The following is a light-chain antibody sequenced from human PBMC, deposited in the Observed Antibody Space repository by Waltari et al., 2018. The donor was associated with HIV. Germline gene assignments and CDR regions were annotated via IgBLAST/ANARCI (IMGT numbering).Light chain of an antibody. CDR1: QSVNSNY. V-gene: IGKV3-20*01. CDR2: VAS. CDR3: QKKSNSPSN. Sequence: IVLTQSPVTLSLSPVERATLSCRDRQSVNSNYLAWYQQKTGQAPMLLSYVASSRATGIPDRFSGSGSGTDFTLTISRLEPEDFAVYYCQKKSNSPSNFGQGTRLEMK. J-gene: IGKJ5*01.